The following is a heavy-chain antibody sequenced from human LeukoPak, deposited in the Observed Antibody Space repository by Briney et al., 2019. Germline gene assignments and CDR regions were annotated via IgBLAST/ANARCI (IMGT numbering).Heavy chain of an antibody. CDR2: IKYDGNEK. CDR3: AKVDSSGYYYFGY. Sequence: PGGSLRLSCAASGFIFSTYWMTWVRQAPGKGLEWVATIKYDGNEKYYVDSVRGRFTISRDNAKNSLYLQMNSLTAEDTAVFYCAKVDSSGYYYFGYWGQGTLVTVSS. J-gene: IGHJ4*02. D-gene: IGHD3-22*01. V-gene: IGHV3-7*01. CDR1: GFIFSTYW.